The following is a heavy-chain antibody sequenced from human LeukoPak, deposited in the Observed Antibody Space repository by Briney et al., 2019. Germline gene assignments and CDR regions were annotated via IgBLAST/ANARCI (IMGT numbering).Heavy chain of an antibody. D-gene: IGHD1-1*01. J-gene: IGHJ6*02. CDR2: IIPILNIP. CDR3: AREKMEVGYYGLDV. V-gene: IGHV1-69*04. CDR1: GGTFDNSA. Sequence: GSSVKVSGKASGGTFDNSAINWVRQAPGQGLEWMGRIIPILNIPNYAQKLQGRVTIAADKSTSTAYMELSSLRSDDTAVYYCAREKMEVGYYGLDVWGQGTTVTVSS.